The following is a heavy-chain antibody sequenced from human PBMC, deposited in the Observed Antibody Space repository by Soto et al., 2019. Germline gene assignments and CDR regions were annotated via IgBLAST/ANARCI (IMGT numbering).Heavy chain of an antibody. CDR2: VSGSDTYT. Sequence: QVQLVVSGGGLVTPGGSLRLSCAASGFNFRDYYMGWVRQAPGKGLEWVSYVSGSDTYTNYADSVKGRFTVFRDNTKNSGYLQMDSLRDEDTAVYYCARKTTVTTPDEYWGQGTLVTVSS. CDR1: GFNFRDYY. J-gene: IGHJ4*02. V-gene: IGHV3-11*06. CDR3: ARKTTVTTPDEY. D-gene: IGHD4-17*01.